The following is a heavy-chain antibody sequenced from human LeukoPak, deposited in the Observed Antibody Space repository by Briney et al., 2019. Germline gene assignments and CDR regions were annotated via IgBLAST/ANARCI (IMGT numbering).Heavy chain of an antibody. J-gene: IGHJ3*02. CDR1: GGSISSYY. CDR2: IYYSGCT. V-gene: IGHV4-59*01. CDR3: ARGSGLGPDDAFDI. D-gene: IGHD3-22*01. Sequence: SETLSLTCTVSGGSISSYYWSWIRQPPGKGLEWIGYIYYSGCTNYNPSLKSRVTISVDTSKNQFSLKLSSVTAADTAVYYCARGSGLGPDDAFDIWGQGTMVTVSS.